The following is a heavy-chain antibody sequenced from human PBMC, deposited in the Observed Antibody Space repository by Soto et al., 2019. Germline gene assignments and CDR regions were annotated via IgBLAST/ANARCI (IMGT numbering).Heavy chain of an antibody. CDR2: INPNSGGT. J-gene: IGHJ3*02. CDR3: ARGYGDYDPTHSHAFDI. D-gene: IGHD4-17*01. V-gene: IGHV1-2*04. CDR1: GYTFTGYY. Sequence: QVQLVQSGAEVKKPGASVKVSCKASGYTFTGYYMHWVRQAPGQGLEWMGWINPNSGGTNYAQKVQGWVTMTRDTSISTAYMELSRLRSDDTAVYYCARGYGDYDPTHSHAFDIWGQGTMVTVSS.